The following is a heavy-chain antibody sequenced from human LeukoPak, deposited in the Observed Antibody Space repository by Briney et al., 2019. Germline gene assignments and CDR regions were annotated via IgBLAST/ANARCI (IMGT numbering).Heavy chain of an antibody. CDR1: GYTFTGYY. V-gene: IGHV1-2*02. J-gene: IGHJ5*02. Sequence: ASVKVSCKASGYTFTGYYMHWVRQGPGQGLEWMGWINPNRGGTNYAQKFQGRVTMTRYTSINTAYMELSSLRSEDTAVYYCARSSTIFGDNGDHYGGWFDPWGQGTLVTVSS. CDR2: INPNRGGT. D-gene: IGHD3-10*02. CDR3: ARSSTIFGDNGDHYGGWFDP.